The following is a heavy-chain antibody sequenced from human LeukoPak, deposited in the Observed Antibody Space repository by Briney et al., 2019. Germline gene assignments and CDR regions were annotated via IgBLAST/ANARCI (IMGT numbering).Heavy chain of an antibody. D-gene: IGHD6-19*01. CDR1: GFTFSSYG. CDR2: ISYDGSNK. J-gene: IGHJ4*02. Sequence: GRSLRLSCAASGFTFSSYGMHWVRQAPGKGLEWVAVISYDGSNKYYADSVKGRFTISRDNSKNTLYLQMNSLRAEDTAMYYCAKNLGYSSGWAFDYWGQGTLVTVSS. CDR3: AKNLGYSSGWAFDY. V-gene: IGHV3-30*18.